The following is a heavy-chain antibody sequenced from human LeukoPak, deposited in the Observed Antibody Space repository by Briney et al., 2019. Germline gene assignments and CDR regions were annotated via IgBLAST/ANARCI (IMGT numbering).Heavy chain of an antibody. CDR1: GFTFSSYG. CDR2: RWFDGSNK. D-gene: IGHD1-26*01. J-gene: IGHJ5*02. V-gene: IGHV3-33*01. Sequence: GGSLRLSCAASGFTFSSYGMHWVCQAPGKGLGWVAVRWFDGSNKYYADSVKGRFTISRDNSKNTLYLQMNSLRAEDTAVYYCARGAYSGSYGWFDPWGQGTLVTVSS. CDR3: ARGAYSGSYGWFDP.